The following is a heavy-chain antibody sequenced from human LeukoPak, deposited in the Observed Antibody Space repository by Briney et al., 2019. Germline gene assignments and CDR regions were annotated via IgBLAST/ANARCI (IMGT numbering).Heavy chain of an antibody. V-gene: IGHV3-13*01. J-gene: IGHJ5*02. CDR1: GFTFSNYD. Sequence: GGSLRLSCAASGFTFSNYDMHWVRQATGKGLEWVSAIDAAGHTYYIDSVKSRFTISRENAKNSLYLQMNSLRAGDTAVYYCIRGGDGFDPWGQGTQVTVSS. CDR2: IDAAGHT. D-gene: IGHD3-10*01. CDR3: IRGGDGFDP.